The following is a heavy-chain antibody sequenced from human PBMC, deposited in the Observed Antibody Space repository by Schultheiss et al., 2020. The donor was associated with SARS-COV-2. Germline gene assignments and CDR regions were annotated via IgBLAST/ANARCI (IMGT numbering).Heavy chain of an antibody. CDR1: GYTFTSYY. CDR2: INPSGGST. V-gene: IGHV1-46*01. J-gene: IGHJ3*02. CDR3: ARDWGIAAAGDAFDI. D-gene: IGHD6-13*01. Sequence: ASLKVSCKASGYTFTSYYMHWVRQAPGQGLEWMGIINPSGGSTSYAQKFQGRVTMTRDTSTSTVYMELSSLRSEDTAVYYCARDWGIAAAGDAFDIWGQGTMVTVSS.